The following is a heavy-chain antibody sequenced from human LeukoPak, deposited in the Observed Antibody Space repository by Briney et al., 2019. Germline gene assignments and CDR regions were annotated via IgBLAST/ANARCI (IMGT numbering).Heavy chain of an antibody. CDR3: ARGPGYYDSSGYYYYFDY. D-gene: IGHD3-22*01. V-gene: IGHV1-18*01. Sequence: GASVKVSCKASGYTFTSYGISWVRQAPGQGLEWMGWISAYNGNTNYAQKLQGRVTMTTDTSTSTAYMELRSLRSDDTAVYYCARGPGYYDSSGYYYYFDYWGQGTLVTASS. CDR2: ISAYNGNT. CDR1: GYTFTSYG. J-gene: IGHJ4*02.